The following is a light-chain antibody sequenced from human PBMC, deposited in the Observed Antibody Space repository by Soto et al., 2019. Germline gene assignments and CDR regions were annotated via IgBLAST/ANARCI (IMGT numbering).Light chain of an antibody. J-gene: IGKJ4*01. Sequence: EIVFTQSPATLSLSPGERATLSCRASQNISTSLAWYQQKPGQAPRLLIYDASDRATGIPARFSGSGSGTDFTLTISSLEPEDFAVYYCQQRGNRPPLTFGGGTKVDIK. CDR2: DAS. V-gene: IGKV3-11*01. CDR1: QNISTS. CDR3: QQRGNRPPLT.